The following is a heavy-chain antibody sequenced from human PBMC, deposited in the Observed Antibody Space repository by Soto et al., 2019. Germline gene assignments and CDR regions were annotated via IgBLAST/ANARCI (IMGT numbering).Heavy chain of an antibody. CDR2: IYPGDSDT. Sequence: GESLKISCKGSGYSFTIYWIRWVRQVPGKGLEWMGIIYPGDSDTRYSPSFQGQVTISADKSISTAYLQWSSLKASDTAMYYCARQWYYDFWRGPAPGEYGMDVWGQGTTVTVSS. V-gene: IGHV5-51*01. CDR1: GYSFTIYW. J-gene: IGHJ6*02. CDR3: ARQWYYDFWRGPAPGEYGMDV. D-gene: IGHD3-3*01.